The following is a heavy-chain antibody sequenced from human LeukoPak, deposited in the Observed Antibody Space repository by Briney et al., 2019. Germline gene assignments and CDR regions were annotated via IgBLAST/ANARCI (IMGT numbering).Heavy chain of an antibody. V-gene: IGHV4-4*07. CDR3: ARGRGVEAYGPGYFPFDD. CDR1: GGSIRNDY. CDR2: IHISGST. Sequence: SETLSLTCAVSGGSIRNDYWNWIRQPAGEGLEWIGRIHISGSTNYNPSLRSRAAMSVDMSKNQFSLKLSSVTAADTAVYYCARGRGVEAYGPGYFPFDDWGQGTLVTVSS. J-gene: IGHJ4*02. D-gene: IGHD3-9*01.